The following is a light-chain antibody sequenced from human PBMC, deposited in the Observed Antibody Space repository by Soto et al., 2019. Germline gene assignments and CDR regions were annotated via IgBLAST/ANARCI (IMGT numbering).Light chain of an antibody. Sequence: DIVMTQSPDSLAVSLGEMATISCKSSQVVFYNSKNYLGWYQQKPGQPPKLLIYWASTRESGVPDRFSGSGSGTDFTLTISSLQAEDVGAYYCLQYYSHPFTFGGGTKVDIK. CDR3: LQYYSHPFT. CDR1: QVVFYNSKNY. CDR2: WAS. V-gene: IGKV4-1*01. J-gene: IGKJ4*01.